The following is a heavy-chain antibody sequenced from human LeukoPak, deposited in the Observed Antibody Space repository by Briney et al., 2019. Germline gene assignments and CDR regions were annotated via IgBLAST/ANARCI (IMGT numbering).Heavy chain of an antibody. CDR1: GFTFSSYW. J-gene: IGHJ3*02. CDR3: ARAGVAGTEDAFDI. V-gene: IGHV3-7*01. CDR2: IKQDGSEK. Sequence: GGSLRLSCTVSGFTFSSYWMSWVRQAPGKGLEWVANIKQDGSEKYYVDSVKGRFTISRDNAKNSLYLQMNSLRAEDTAVYYCARAGVAGTEDAFDIWGQGTMVTVSS. D-gene: IGHD6-19*01.